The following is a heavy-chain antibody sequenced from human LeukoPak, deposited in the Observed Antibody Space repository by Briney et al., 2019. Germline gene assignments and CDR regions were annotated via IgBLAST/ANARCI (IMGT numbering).Heavy chain of an antibody. CDR2: ISSSSSYI. V-gene: IGHV3-21*01. J-gene: IGHJ4*02. Sequence: GGSLRLSCAASGLPFRSYSMNWVRQAPGKGLEWVSSISSSSSYIYYADSVKGQFTISRDNAKNSLYLQMNSLRAEDTAVYYCARARGLDYYFDYWGQGTLVTVSS. CDR3: ARARGLDYYFDY. CDR1: GLPFRSYS. D-gene: IGHD3/OR15-3a*01.